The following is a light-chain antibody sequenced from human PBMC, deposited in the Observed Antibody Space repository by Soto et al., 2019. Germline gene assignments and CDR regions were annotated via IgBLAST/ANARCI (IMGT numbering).Light chain of an antibody. CDR1: SSDVGGYNY. J-gene: IGLJ1*01. Sequence: QSALTQPPSASGSPGQSVTISCTGTSSDVGGYNYVSWYQQHPGKAPKLMIYEVSKRPSGVSDRFSGSKSGNTASLTVSGLQAEDEADYYCSSYAGSNLYXFGTGTKLTVL. V-gene: IGLV2-8*01. CDR3: SSYAGSNLYX. CDR2: EVS.